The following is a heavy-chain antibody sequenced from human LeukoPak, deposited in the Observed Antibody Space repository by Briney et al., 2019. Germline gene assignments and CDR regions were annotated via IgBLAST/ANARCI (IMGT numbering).Heavy chain of an antibody. CDR1: GFTFSGSA. J-gene: IGHJ6*04. CDR2: IRSKAKSYAT. CDR3: TGALLWFGELSNYYNYYGMDV. Sequence: GGSLRLSCAASGFTFSGSAMHWVRQASGKGLEWVGRIRSKAKSYATAYAASVKGRFTISRDDSKNTAYLQMNSLKTEDTAVYYCTGALLWFGELSNYYNYYGMDVRGKGTTVTVSS. V-gene: IGHV3-73*01. D-gene: IGHD3-10*01.